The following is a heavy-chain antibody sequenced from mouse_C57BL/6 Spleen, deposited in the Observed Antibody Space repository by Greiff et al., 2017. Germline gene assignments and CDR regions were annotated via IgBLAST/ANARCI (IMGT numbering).Heavy chain of an antibody. CDR1: GYTFTSYW. CDR3: AREFYGLYAMDH. D-gene: IGHD1-1*02. CDR2: IHPNSGST. J-gene: IGHJ4*01. Sequence: VQLQQPGAELVKPGASVKLSCKASGYTFTSYWMHWVKQRPGQGLEWIGMIHPNSGSTKYYEKFKSKATLTVDKSSSTAYMQLSSLTSEDSSVYYWAREFYGLYAMDHWGQGTSVTVSS. V-gene: IGHV1-64*01.